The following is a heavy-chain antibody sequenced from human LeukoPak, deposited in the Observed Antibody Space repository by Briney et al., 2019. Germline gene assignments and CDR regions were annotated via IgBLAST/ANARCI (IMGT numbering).Heavy chain of an antibody. D-gene: IGHD3-10*01. CDR3: AKDSRGSGSRYYGMDV. V-gene: IGHV3-23*01. CDR2: LGGTGGGDKT. J-gene: IGHJ6*02. CDR1: GFTFTDFA. Sequence: GGSLRLSCVVSGFTFTDFAMNWVRQAPGEGLEWVSALGGTGGGDKTYYADSVKGRFTIFRDLSKNTVYLQMNSLRAEDTALYYCAKDSRGSGSRYYGMDVWGQGTTVSVSS.